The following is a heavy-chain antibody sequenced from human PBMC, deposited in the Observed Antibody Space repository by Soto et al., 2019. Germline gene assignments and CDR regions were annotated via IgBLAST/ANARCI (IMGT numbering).Heavy chain of an antibody. CDR1: GGCISSGGYH. CDR2: IYYSGST. Sequence: QVQLQESGPGLVKPSQTLSLTCTVSGGCISSGGYHWSWIRQHPGKGLEWIGYIYYSGSTYYNPSLKCRVTISVYTTKNQFSLKLSSVSAADTVVYYCTRGEGSTVTVLGAFDIWGQGTMVTLSS. J-gene: IGHJ3*02. D-gene: IGHD4-4*01. V-gene: IGHV4-31*03. CDR3: TRGEGSTVTVLGAFDI.